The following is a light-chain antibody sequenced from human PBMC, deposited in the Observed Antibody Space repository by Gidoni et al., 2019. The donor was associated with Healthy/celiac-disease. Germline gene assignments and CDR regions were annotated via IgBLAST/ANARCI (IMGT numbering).Light chain of an antibody. Sequence: EILLPHSPSTLSLSPGERATLSCRASQSVSSYLAWYHQNPGQAPRLLIYDASNRATGIPARFSGSGAGTDFTLTISSLEPEDFAVYYCQQRSNWPPALTFGGGTKVEIK. CDR2: DAS. J-gene: IGKJ4*01. V-gene: IGKV3-11*01. CDR3: QQRSNWPPALT. CDR1: QSVSSY.